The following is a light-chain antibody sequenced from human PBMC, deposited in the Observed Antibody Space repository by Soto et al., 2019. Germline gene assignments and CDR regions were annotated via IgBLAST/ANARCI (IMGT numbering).Light chain of an antibody. J-gene: IGLJ2*01. V-gene: IGLV1-51*01. CDR2: DNT. Sequence: QSVLTQPPSVSAAPGQKVTISCSGSSSNIGNNYVSWYQQLPGTAPKLLIYDNTKRPSGILDRFSGSKSGTSATLGITGLQTGDEADYYCGTWDSSLSAVVFGGGTKVTVL. CDR1: SSNIGNNY. CDR3: GTWDSSLSAVV.